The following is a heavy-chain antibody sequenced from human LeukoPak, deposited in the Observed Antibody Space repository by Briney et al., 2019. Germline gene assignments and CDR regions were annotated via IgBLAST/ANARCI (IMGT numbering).Heavy chain of an antibody. V-gene: IGHV4-4*09. Sequence: SETLSLTCTVSGGSISSYYWSWLRQPPGKGLEWIGYTYTSGSTNYNPSLKSRVTISVDTSKNQFSLKLSSVTAADTAVYYCARSVVPAAPFDYWGQGTLVTVSS. J-gene: IGHJ4*02. CDR1: GGSISSYY. CDR2: TYTSGST. D-gene: IGHD2-2*01. CDR3: ARSVVPAAPFDY.